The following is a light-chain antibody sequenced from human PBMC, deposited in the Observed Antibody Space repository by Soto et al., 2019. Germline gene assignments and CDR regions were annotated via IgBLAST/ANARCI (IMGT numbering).Light chain of an antibody. V-gene: IGLV1-51*01. CDR3: GSWDSSLSAYV. CDR2: DDN. J-gene: IGLJ1*01. CDR1: SSNIGGNS. Sequence: SALTQLPSVSAAPGQKGTISRFGSSSNIGGNSVSWYQQLPGTAPKLLIYDDNRRPSGIPDRFSGSKSGTSATLGITGFQTGVEADYYCGSWDSSLSAYVFGTGTKVTVL.